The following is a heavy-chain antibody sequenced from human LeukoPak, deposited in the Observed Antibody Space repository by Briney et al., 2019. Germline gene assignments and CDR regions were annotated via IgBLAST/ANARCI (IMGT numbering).Heavy chain of an antibody. CDR3: AKWRGGYYDFWSGYPNWFDP. V-gene: IGHV3-23*01. Sequence: PGGSLRLSCAASGFTFSSYAMGWVRQAPGRGLEWVSAISGSGGSAYYADSVKGRFTISRDNSKNPLYLQMNSLRAEDTAVYYCAKWRGGYYDFWSGYPNWFDPWGQGTLVTVSS. D-gene: IGHD3-3*01. CDR2: ISGSGGSA. CDR1: GFTFSSYA. J-gene: IGHJ5*02.